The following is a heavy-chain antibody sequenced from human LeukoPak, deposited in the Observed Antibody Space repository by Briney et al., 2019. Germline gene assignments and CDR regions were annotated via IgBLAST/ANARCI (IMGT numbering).Heavy chain of an antibody. CDR3: ARLAVAGTAWWFDP. J-gene: IGHJ5*02. D-gene: IGHD6-19*01. Sequence: SETLSLTCTVSGGSISSSSYYWGWIRQPPGKGLEWIGSIYYSGSTYYNPSLKSRVTISVDTSKNQISLKLSSVTAADTAVYYCARLAVAGTAWWFDPWGQGTLVTVSS. V-gene: IGHV4-39*07. CDR1: GGSISSSSYY. CDR2: IYYSGST.